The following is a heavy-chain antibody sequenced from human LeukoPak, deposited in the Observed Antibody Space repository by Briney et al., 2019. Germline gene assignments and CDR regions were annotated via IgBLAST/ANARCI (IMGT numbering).Heavy chain of an antibody. CDR2: ISGGTT. J-gene: IGHJ4*02. CDR3: SRGSGWLSVY. V-gene: IGHV3-49*03. CDR1: GFTIGDYL. D-gene: IGHD6-19*01. Sequence: GGSLRLSCTASGFTIGDYLMSWFRQAPGKGLEWIGFISGGTTEYAASVKGRFTISRDDSTSIAYLQMNSLTTEDTAVYYCSRGSGWLSVYWGQGTLVTVSS.